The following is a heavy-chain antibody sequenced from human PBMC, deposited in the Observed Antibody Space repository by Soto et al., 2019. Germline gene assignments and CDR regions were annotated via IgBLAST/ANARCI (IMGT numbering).Heavy chain of an antibody. D-gene: IGHD6-6*01. CDR2: INPNSGGT. CDR3: ARAYSSSDDAFDI. J-gene: IGHJ3*02. CDR1: GYTFTGYY. Sequence: ASVKVSCKASGYTFTGYYMHWVRQAPGQGLEWMGWINPNSGGTNYAQKFQGWVTMTRDTSISTAYMELSRLRSDDTAVYYCARAYSSSDDAFDIWGQGTMGTVSS. V-gene: IGHV1-2*04.